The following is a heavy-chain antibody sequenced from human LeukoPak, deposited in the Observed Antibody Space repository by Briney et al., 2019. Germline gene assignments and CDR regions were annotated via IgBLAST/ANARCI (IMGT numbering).Heavy chain of an antibody. V-gene: IGHV1-18*01. CDR3: ARVAAARPPYYYYYMDV. J-gene: IGHJ6*03. Sequence: ASVTVSCKASGYTFTRYGINWVSQAPGQGLEWMGWISAYNGSTNYAQKIQGRVTMTTDTSTSTAYMELRSLRSDDTAVYYCARVAAARPPYYYYYMDVWGKGTTATVSS. D-gene: IGHD6-6*01. CDR1: GYTFTRYG. CDR2: ISAYNGST.